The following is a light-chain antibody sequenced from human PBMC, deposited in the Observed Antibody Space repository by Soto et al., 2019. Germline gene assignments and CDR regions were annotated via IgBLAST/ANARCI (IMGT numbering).Light chain of an antibody. Sequence: QPVLTQSPSASASLGASVTLTCTLSSGHSSYTIAWHQQQPEKGPRFLLKLNSDGSHFKGDGIPDRFSGSSSGAERYLTMSSRQSEEEAEYYCQTGGTGSVFGGGTKGTVL. J-gene: IGLJ3*02. CDR2: LNSDGSH. CDR1: SGHSSYT. V-gene: IGLV4-69*01. CDR3: QTGGTGSV.